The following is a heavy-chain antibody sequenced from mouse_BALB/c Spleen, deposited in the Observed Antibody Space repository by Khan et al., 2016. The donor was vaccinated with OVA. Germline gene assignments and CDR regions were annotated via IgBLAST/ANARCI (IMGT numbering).Heavy chain of an antibody. CDR1: GYTFTDYY. CDR3: SRRNYFGYTCAY. D-gene: IGHD1-2*01. J-gene: IGHJ3*01. Sequence: QVQLQQSGAVLARPGASVNLSCKASGYTFTDYYVNWVKQRTGQGLEWIGEISPGSGDTYYNEKFKDKATLTADKSSTTAYMLLSSLTSEDAAVDFCSRRNYFGYTCAYWGQGTLVTVSA. V-gene: IGHV1-77*01. CDR2: ISPGSGDT.